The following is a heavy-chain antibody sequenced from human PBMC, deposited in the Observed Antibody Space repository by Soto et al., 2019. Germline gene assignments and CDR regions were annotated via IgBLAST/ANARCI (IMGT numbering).Heavy chain of an antibody. D-gene: IGHD3-22*01. Sequence: ASVKVSCKASGYTFTGYYMHWVRQAPGQGLEWIGWINPNSGGTNYAQKFQGRVTMTRDTSISTAYMELSRLRSDDTAVYYCARDAGGRDYYDSSGYYLDYWGQGTLVTVSS. CDR3: ARDAGGRDYYDSSGYYLDY. CDR1: GYTFTGYY. V-gene: IGHV1-2*02. CDR2: INPNSGGT. J-gene: IGHJ4*02.